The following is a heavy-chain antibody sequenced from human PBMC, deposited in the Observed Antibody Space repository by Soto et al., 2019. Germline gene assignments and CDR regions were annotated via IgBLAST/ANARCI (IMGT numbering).Heavy chain of an antibody. D-gene: IGHD3-3*01. Sequence: PGGSLRLSCAASGFTFSSYAMSWVRQAPGKGLEWVSAISGSGGSTYYADSVKGRFTISRDNSKNTLYLQMNSLRAEDTAVYYSASFSVYYSVTHYYYSVMDVWGKGTTVTVSP. V-gene: IGHV3-23*01. CDR1: GFTFSSYA. J-gene: IGHJ6*04. CDR2: ISGSGGST. CDR3: ASFSVYYSVTHYYYSVMDV.